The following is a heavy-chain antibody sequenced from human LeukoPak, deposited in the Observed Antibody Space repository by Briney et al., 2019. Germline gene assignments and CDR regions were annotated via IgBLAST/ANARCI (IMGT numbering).Heavy chain of an antibody. CDR2: IRYDGSTK. CDR3: AKVEAAAGLYSFDY. V-gene: IGHV3-30*02. CDR1: GFTFSSYG. D-gene: IGHD6-13*01. J-gene: IGHJ4*02. Sequence: AGGSLRLSCAASGFTFSSYGMHWVRQAPGKGLEWVAFIRYDGSTKYYADSVKGRFTISRDNSKNTLYLQMNSLRAEDTAVYYCAKVEAAAGLYSFDYWGQGTLVTVSS.